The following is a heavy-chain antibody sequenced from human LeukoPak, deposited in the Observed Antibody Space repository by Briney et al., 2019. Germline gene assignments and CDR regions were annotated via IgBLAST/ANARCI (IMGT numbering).Heavy chain of an antibody. CDR1: GGSISSYY. CDR3: ARDPRARGKEAVAADGNY. V-gene: IGHV4-4*07. D-gene: IGHD6-19*01. Sequence: SETLSLTCTVSGGSISSYYWSWIRQPAGKGLEWIGRIYTSGSTNYNPSLKSRVTMSVDTSKNQFSLKLSSVTAADTAVYYCARDPRARGKEAVAADGNYWGQGTLVTVSS. CDR2: IYTSGST. J-gene: IGHJ4*02.